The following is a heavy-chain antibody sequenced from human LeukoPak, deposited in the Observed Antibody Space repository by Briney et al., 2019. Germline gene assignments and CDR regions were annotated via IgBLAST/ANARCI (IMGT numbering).Heavy chain of an antibody. D-gene: IGHD1-26*01. CDR3: ARAGDSGNLG. V-gene: IGHV1-2*02. CDR2: IILKRGGT. CDR1: GYTFTGYN. J-gene: IGHJ4*02. Sequence: ASVKVSCKASGYTFTGYNMHWVRQAPGQGLEWMGWIILKRGGTNYAQDFHGRVTMTRDTSISTAYMELSRLRSEDTAVYYCARAGDSGNLGWGQGSLVTAYS.